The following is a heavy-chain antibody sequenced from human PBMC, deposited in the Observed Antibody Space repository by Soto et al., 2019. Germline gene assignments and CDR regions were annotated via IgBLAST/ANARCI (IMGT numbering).Heavy chain of an antibody. D-gene: IGHD2-15*01. Sequence: EVQLVESGGGLVKPGGSLRLSCEASGFIFSNAWMTWVRQAPGKGLEWVGRIKRKTDGGTTDYAAPVKGRFTISRDDSKNTLYLQMNSLKTEDTAVYYCTTGEGSPSWCDPWGQGTLVTVSS. V-gene: IGHV3-15*01. CDR2: IKRKTDGGTT. J-gene: IGHJ5*02. CDR1: GFIFSNAW. CDR3: TTGEGSPSWCDP.